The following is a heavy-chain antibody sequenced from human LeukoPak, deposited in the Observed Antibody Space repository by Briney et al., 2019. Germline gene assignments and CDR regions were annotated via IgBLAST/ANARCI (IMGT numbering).Heavy chain of an antibody. Sequence: GGSLRLSCAASGFTFSSYAMSWVRQAPGEGLEWVSAITGSGDSTYYADSVKGRFTISRDNSKNTLYLQLNSLRAEDTAVYYCAKGQSYYYYYRMDVWGQGTTVTVSS. CDR3: AKGQSYYYYYRMDV. J-gene: IGHJ6*02. V-gene: IGHV3-23*01. CDR1: GFTFSSYA. CDR2: ITGSGDST.